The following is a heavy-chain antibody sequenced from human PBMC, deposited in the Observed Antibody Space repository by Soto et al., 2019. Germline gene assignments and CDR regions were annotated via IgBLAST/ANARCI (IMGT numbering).Heavy chain of an antibody. CDR2: IYYSGST. V-gene: IGHV4-59*01. Sequence: SETLSLTCTVSGGSISSYYWSWIRQPPGKGLEWIGYIYYSGSTNYNPSLKSRVTISVDTSKNQFSLKLSSVTAADTAVYYCARFDLRWPTMVRGPKTAFDIWGQGTMVTVSS. J-gene: IGHJ3*02. CDR1: GGSISSYY. CDR3: ARFDLRWPTMVRGPKTAFDI. D-gene: IGHD3-10*01.